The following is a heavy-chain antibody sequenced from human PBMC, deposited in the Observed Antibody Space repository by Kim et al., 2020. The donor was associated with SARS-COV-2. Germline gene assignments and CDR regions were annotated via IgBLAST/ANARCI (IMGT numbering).Heavy chain of an antibody. J-gene: IGHJ6*03. D-gene: IGHD5-18*01. CDR1: GDSIRENY. CDR3: AKGYSYYYFYYMAV. V-gene: IGHV4-59*01. CDR2: VYNNGITSGAT. Sequence: SETLSLTCTVSGDSIRENYWSWIRQSPGKGLEWIGYVYNNGITSGATSYNPSLRSRVTMSVDTSKSQVSLKLNSVTAADTAVYYCAKGYSYYYFYYMAVWGKGTTVTVSS.